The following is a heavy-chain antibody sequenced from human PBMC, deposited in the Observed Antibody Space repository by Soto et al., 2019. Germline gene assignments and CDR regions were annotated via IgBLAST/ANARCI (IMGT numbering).Heavy chain of an antibody. Sequence: PSETLSLTCTVSSGSIISSNYYWAWIRQHPGKGLEWIGYIYYSGSTYYNPSLKSRVTISVDTSKNQFSLKLSSVTAAVTAVYYCAKGVCNPISCSGRDDSWGQGTLVTVS. CDR3: AKGVCNPISCSGRDDS. J-gene: IGHJ4*02. CDR2: IYYSGST. CDR1: SGSIISSNYY. D-gene: IGHD2-15*01. V-gene: IGHV4-31*03.